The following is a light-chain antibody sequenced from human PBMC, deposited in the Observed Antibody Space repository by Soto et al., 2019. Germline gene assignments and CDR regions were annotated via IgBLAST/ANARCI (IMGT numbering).Light chain of an antibody. CDR2: AVS. CDR1: QSLISY. CDR3: QHCQPYGDSPPLT. Sequence: EIVLTQSPATLSLSPGEIATLSFRASQSLISYLALYQQKPGQAPRLLIYAVSSRATGIPDRFSGSGSGTDFTLTISRLEPEDFAVYYCQHCQPYGDSPPLTFGGGTKVDIK. J-gene: IGKJ4*01. V-gene: IGKV3-20*01.